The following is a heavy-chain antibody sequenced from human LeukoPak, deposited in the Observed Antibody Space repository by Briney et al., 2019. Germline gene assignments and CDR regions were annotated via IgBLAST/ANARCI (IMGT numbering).Heavy chain of an antibody. Sequence: PGESLKISCKASGYSFTNYWIGWVRQMPGKGLEWMGIIYPGDSDTRYSPSFQGQVTISADKSISTAYLQWSRLTASDTAMYYCARPAYSGRSDGFDIWGQGTMVTVSS. CDR3: ARPAYSGRSDGFDI. J-gene: IGHJ3*02. V-gene: IGHV5-51*01. D-gene: IGHD1-26*01. CDR2: IYPGDSDT. CDR1: GYSFTNYW.